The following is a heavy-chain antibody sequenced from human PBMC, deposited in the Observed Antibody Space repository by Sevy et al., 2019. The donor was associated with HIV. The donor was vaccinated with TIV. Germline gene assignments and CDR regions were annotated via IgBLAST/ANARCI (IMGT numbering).Heavy chain of an antibody. CDR3: ATGDTAMITDLDY. J-gene: IGHJ4*02. V-gene: IGHV3-23*01. CDR1: GFSFSNNA. CDR2: IDSGGLT. D-gene: IGHD5-18*01. Sequence: GGSLRLSCGASGFSFSNNAMNWVRQAPGKGPEWVSGIDSGGLTYYADSVKGRFTISRDNSMEMLFLQRNSLRPDDTAVYYCATGDTAMITDLDYWGQGTLVTVSS.